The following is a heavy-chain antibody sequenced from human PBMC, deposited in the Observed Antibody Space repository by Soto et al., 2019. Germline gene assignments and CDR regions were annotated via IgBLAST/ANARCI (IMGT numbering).Heavy chain of an antibody. CDR2: IVVGSGNT. J-gene: IGHJ6*02. CDR3: AARSGYSPYYGMDV. Sequence: ASVKVSCKASGFTFTSSAVQWVRQARGQRLEWIGWIVVGSGNTNYAQKFQERVTITRDMSTSTAYMELSSLRSEDTAVYYCAARSGYSPYYGMDVWGQGTTVTVYS. V-gene: IGHV1-58*01. D-gene: IGHD3-3*01. CDR1: GFTFTSSA.